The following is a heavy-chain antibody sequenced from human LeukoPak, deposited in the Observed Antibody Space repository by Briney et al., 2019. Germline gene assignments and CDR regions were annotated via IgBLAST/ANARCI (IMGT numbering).Heavy chain of an antibody. V-gene: IGHV3-13*01. CDR2: IGTAGDT. D-gene: IGHD6-13*01. Sequence: GGSLRLSCAASGFTFSSYDMHWVRQATGKGLEWVSAIGTAGDTYYPGSVKGRFTISRENAKNSLYLQMNSLRAGDTAVYYCARGRIAARYYYYYGMDVWGQGTTVTVS. CDR1: GFTFSSYD. J-gene: IGHJ6*02. CDR3: ARGRIAARYYYYYGMDV.